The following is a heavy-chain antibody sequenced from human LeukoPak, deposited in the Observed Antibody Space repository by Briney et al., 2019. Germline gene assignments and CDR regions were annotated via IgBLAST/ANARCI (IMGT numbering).Heavy chain of an antibody. CDR1: GGSISSYY. Sequence: SETLSLTCTVSGGSISSYYWSWIRQPPGKGLEWIGYIYYSGSTNYNPSLKSRVTISVDTSKNQFSLKLSSVTAADTAVYYCARALLDYDILTGSPYFDYWGQGTLVTVSS. V-gene: IGHV4-59*01. CDR2: IYYSGST. CDR3: ARALLDYDILTGSPYFDY. D-gene: IGHD3-9*01. J-gene: IGHJ4*02.